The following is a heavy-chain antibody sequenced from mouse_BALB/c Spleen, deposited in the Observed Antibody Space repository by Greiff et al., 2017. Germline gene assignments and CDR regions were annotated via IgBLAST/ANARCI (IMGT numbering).Heavy chain of an antibody. D-gene: IGHD1-1*01. Sequence: EVQLVESGGGLVKPGGSLKLSCAASGFTFSSYAMSWVRQTPEKRLEWVASISSGGSTYYPDSVKGRFTISRDNARNILYLQMSSLRSEDTAMYYCASTTGFAYWGQGTLVTVSA. CDR3: ASTTGFAY. J-gene: IGHJ3*01. V-gene: IGHV5-6-5*01. CDR2: ISSGGST. CDR1: GFTFSSYA.